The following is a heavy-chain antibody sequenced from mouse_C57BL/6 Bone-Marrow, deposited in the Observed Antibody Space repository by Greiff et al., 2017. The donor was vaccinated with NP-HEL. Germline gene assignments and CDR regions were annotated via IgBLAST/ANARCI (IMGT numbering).Heavy chain of an antibody. CDR1: GYTFTEYT. CDR3: ARHEDGDSNYVWFAY. J-gene: IGHJ3*01. D-gene: IGHD2-5*01. CDR2: FYPGSGSI. Sequence: QVQLKESGAELVKPGASVKLSCEASGYTFTEYTIHWVKQRSGQGLEWIGWFYPGSGSIKYNEKFKDKATLTADKSSSTVYMELSRLTSEDSAVYFCARHEDGDSNYVWFAYWGQGTLVTVSA. V-gene: IGHV1-62-2*01.